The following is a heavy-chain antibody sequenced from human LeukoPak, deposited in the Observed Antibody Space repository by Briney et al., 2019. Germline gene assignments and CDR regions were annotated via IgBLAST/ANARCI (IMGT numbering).Heavy chain of an antibody. CDR2: ISGSGGST. CDR1: GFTFSSYA. J-gene: IGHJ4*02. D-gene: IGHD5-18*01. CDR3: AKNGGVSYGTGHFDC. Sequence: GGSLRLSCAASGFTFSSYAMTWVRQAPGKGLEWVSAISGSGGSTFYADFVKGRFTISRDNSKNTLFLHVSGLRAEDTAIYYCAKNGGVSYGTGHFDCWGQGALVTVSS. V-gene: IGHV3-23*01.